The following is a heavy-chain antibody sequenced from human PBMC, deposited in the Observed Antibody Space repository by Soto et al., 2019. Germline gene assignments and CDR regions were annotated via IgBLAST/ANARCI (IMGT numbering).Heavy chain of an antibody. D-gene: IGHD3-3*01. CDR1: GGSFGTNY. CDR2: TYHTGST. V-gene: IGHV4-59*13. CDR3: ANDSAGRATFDP. J-gene: IGHJ5*02. Sequence: SETLSLTCTISGGSFGTNYWSWIRQAPGKGLEWIGYTYHTGSTKYNPSLKSRATISVDKSKNQFSLTLNSAAAADTAVYYCANDSAGRATFDPWGQGILVTVSS.